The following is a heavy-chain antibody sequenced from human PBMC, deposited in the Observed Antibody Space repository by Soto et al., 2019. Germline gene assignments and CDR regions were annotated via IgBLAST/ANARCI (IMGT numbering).Heavy chain of an antibody. CDR2: IYSDGRRT. J-gene: IGHJ6*03. CDR1: GFTFNTYW. CDR3: ARGAGGYYYMDV. V-gene: IGHV3-74*01. Sequence: EVQLVESGGGLVQPGGSLRLSCATSGFTFNTYWMHWVRQAPGKGLVWVSRIYSDGRRTSYADSVKGRFTISRDNAKNTLYLQMDSLSPEDTAVYYCARGAGGYYYMDVWGKGTTVSVSS. D-gene: IGHD3-10*01.